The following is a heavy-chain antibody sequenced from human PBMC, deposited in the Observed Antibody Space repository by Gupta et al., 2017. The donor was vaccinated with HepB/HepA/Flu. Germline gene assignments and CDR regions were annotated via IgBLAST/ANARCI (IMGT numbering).Heavy chain of an antibody. J-gene: IGHJ3*02. CDR2: IKPDGSEK. CDR3: ARGSGSTTRALDI. CDR1: GFTFRRHW. D-gene: IGHD2/OR15-2a*01. Sequence: EEPLVVSGGGCVQPGGSLRVSCSASGFTFRRHWMNWVSQAPGKGLEWVANIKPDGSEKKYVDSGRGRFTISRDNAKDSLYLQMDSLRAEDTAVYYCARGSGSTTRALDIWGQGTMGTVSS. V-gene: IGHV3-7*01.